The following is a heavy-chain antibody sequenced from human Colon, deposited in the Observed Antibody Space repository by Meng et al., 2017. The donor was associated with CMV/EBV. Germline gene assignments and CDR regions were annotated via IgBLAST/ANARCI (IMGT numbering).Heavy chain of an antibody. Sequence: GESLKISCAVSGFTFYNAWISWVRQAPGKGLEWVGRMKSRIDGGTTDYAAPVKGRFTISRDDSKNTMYLEMNSLKTEDTAVYYCTTGAAYCGGDCFKYWGQGTMVPFSS. V-gene: IGHV3-15*01. CDR3: TTGAAYCGGDCFKY. CDR2: MKSRIDGGTT. J-gene: IGHJ4*02. CDR1: GFTFYNAW. D-gene: IGHD2-21*01.